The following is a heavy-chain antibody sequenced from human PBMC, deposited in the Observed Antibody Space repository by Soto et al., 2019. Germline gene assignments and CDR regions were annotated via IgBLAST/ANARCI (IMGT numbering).Heavy chain of an antibody. D-gene: IGHD3-9*01. CDR2: ISAYNGNT. Sequence: ASVKVSCKASGYTFTSYGISWVRQAPGQGLEWMGWISAYNGNTNYAQKLQGRVTMTTDTSTSTAYMELRSLRSDDTAVYYCARENYDILTGYYYYYMDVWGKGTTVTVSS. V-gene: IGHV1-18*01. CDR1: GYTFTSYG. J-gene: IGHJ6*03. CDR3: ARENYDILTGYYYYYMDV.